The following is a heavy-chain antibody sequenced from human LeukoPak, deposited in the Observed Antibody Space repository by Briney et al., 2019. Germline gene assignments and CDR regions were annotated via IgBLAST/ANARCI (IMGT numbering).Heavy chain of an antibody. CDR1: GYTLTELS. Sequence: ASVKVSCKVSGYTLTELSMHWVRQAPGKGLEWMGGFDPEEGETIYAQKFQGRVTMTEDTSTDTAYMELSSLRSEDTAVYYCATVPPQDYGDYGFDYWGQGTLVTVSS. CDR2: FDPEEGET. D-gene: IGHD4-17*01. J-gene: IGHJ4*02. V-gene: IGHV1-24*01. CDR3: ATVPPQDYGDYGFDY.